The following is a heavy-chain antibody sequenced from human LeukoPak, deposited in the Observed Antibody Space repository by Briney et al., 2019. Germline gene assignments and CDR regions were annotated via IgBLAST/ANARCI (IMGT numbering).Heavy chain of an antibody. J-gene: IGHJ4*02. Sequence: SETLSLTRIVSGGSIDSSGYFWGWIRQPPGQGLEWVGTVFSTGYTYYNPSLKSRLTISADTSKNQFSLKVISVTAADTAVYYCARHEGRIVAPHYFDYWGQGTLVTVSS. CDR3: ARHEGRIVAPHYFDY. D-gene: IGHD2/OR15-2a*01. V-gene: IGHV4-39*01. CDR2: VFSTGYT. CDR1: GGSIDSSGYF.